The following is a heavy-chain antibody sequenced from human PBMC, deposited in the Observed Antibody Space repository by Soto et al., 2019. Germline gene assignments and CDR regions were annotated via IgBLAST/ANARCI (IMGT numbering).Heavy chain of an antibody. V-gene: IGHV1-69*06. CDR1: GGTFSSYA. CDR2: IIPIFGTA. J-gene: IGHJ6*02. CDR3: ARGGNGIFGVDYVGYYYGMDV. D-gene: IGHD3-3*01. Sequence: SVKVSCKASGGTFSSYAISWVRQAPGQGLEWMGGIIPIFGTANYAQKFQGRVTITADKSTSTAYMELSSLRSEDTAVYYCARGGNGIFGVDYVGYYYGMDVWGQGTTVTVS.